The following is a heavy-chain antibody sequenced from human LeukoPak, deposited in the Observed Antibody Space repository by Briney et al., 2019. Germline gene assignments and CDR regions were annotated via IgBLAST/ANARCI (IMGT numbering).Heavy chain of an antibody. Sequence: SETLSLTCAVYGGSFSGYYWSWIRQPQGKGLEWIGEINHSGSTNYNPSLKSRVTISVDTSKNQFSLKLSSVTAADTAVYYCARGRVWLVHYWGQGTLVTVSS. CDR2: INHSGST. D-gene: IGHD6-19*01. J-gene: IGHJ4*02. CDR3: ARGRVWLVHY. V-gene: IGHV4-34*01. CDR1: GGSFSGYY.